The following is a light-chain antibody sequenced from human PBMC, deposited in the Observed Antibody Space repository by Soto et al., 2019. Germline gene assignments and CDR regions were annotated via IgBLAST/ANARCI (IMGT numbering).Light chain of an antibody. J-gene: IGKJ4*01. CDR3: QQLNTYPLT. CDR1: QGISSD. CDR2: AAS. Sequence: DIQLTQSPSFLSASVGDRVNITCRASQGISSDLAWYQQKPGKAPKLLIYAASTLQSGVPSRFSGSRSGTEFTLTISSLQPEDFATYYCQQLNTYPLTFGGGTNVEIK. V-gene: IGKV1-9*01.